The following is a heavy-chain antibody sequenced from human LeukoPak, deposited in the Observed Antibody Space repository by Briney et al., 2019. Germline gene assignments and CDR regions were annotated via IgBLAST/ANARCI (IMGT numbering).Heavy chain of an antibody. J-gene: IGHJ3*02. CDR2: INPNSGGT. CDR3: ARVFRFGLLLSNDAFDI. CDR1: GYTFTGYY. Sequence: ASVKVSCKASGYTFTGYYMHWVRQAPGQGLEWMGWINPNSGGTNYAQKFRGRVTMTRDTSISTAYMELSRLRSDDTAVYYCARVFRFGLLLSNDAFDIWGQGTMVTVPS. V-gene: IGHV1-2*02. D-gene: IGHD3-22*01.